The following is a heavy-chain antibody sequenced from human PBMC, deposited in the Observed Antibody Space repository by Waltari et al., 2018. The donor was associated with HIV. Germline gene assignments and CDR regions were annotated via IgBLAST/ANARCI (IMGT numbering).Heavy chain of an antibody. CDR1: GFPCSSYW. CDR2: INSDGSST. CDR3: APGRGWFDP. D-gene: IGHD3-10*01. V-gene: IGHV3-74*01. J-gene: IGHJ5*02. Sequence: VQLVASGGGFVHPGVSLRLSCASSGFPCSSYWMHVVRQVPGKGLGWVSRINSDGSSTNYADSVKGRFTISRDNAKNTLYLQMNSLRVEDTAVYYCAPGRGWFDPWGQGTLVTVSS.